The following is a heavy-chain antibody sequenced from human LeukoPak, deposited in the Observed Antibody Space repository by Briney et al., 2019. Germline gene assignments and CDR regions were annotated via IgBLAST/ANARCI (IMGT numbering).Heavy chain of an antibody. CDR2: IYYSGST. CDR1: GGSISSYY. Sequence: PSETLSLTCTVSGGSISSYYWGWIRQPSGKGLEWIGSIYYSGSTYYNPSLKSRVTISVDTSKNQFSLKLSSVTAADTAVYYCAGIAAAGTGGYWGQGTLVTVSS. V-gene: IGHV4-39*01. D-gene: IGHD6-13*01. CDR3: AGIAAAGTGGY. J-gene: IGHJ4*02.